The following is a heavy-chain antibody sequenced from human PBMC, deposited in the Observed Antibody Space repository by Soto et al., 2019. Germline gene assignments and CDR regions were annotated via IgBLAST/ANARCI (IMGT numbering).Heavy chain of an antibody. CDR3: VMVDNYVTPTPQDV. D-gene: IGHD3-16*01. CDR2: ISPYTGNT. J-gene: IGHJ6*02. Sequence: QVKLVQSGDEVKKPGASVKVSCKASGYIFVNYGIAWVRQAPGQGLEWMGWISPYTGNTHSASKVQGRLTMTTDTSTSTAYMELGSLTSGDTAVYYCVMVDNYVTPTPQDVWGQGTTVTVSS. CDR1: GYIFVNYG. V-gene: IGHV1-18*01.